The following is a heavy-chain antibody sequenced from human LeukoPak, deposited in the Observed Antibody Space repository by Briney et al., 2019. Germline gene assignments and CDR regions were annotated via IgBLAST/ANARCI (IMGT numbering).Heavy chain of an antibody. V-gene: IGHV3-48*01. CDR2: IGIDSGNT. D-gene: IGHD1-1*01. Sequence: PGGSLRLSCTASGFPFIEYSMNWVRQAPGKGLEWISYIGIDSGNTKYADSVRGRFTNSADKAKNSLYLQMNSLRVEDTAVYYCARDHNYAFDNWGQGTLVSVAP. CDR3: ARDHNYAFDN. CDR1: GFPFIEYS. J-gene: IGHJ4*02.